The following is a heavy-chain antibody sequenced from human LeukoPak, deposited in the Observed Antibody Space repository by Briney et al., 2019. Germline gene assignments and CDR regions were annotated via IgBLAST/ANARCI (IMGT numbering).Heavy chain of an antibody. CDR2: ISGGGGST. J-gene: IGHJ6*02. CDR3: AKEIDVYYYYAMDV. V-gene: IGHV3-23*01. Sequence: PGGSLRLSCAASGFTFSSYAMSWVRQAPGKGLEWVSAISGGGGSTYYADSVKGRFTISRDNSKNTLYLQMNSLRAEDTAVYYCAKEIDVYYYYAMDVWGQGTTVTVSS. CDR1: GFTFSSYA.